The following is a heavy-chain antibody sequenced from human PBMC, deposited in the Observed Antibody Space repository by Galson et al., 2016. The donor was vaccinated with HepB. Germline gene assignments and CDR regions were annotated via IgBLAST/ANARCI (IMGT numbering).Heavy chain of an antibody. CDR3: ASYVDDFFGSLDY. D-gene: IGHD3-10*01. V-gene: IGHV1-69*13. Sequence: SVKVSCKASGGNFSNYVINWVRQAPGQGLEWMGGIIVIFATPHYAQKFQDRVTIIADESTRIVYMELGSLRSEDTAIYYCASYVDDFFGSLDYWGQGTLVTVSS. J-gene: IGHJ4*02. CDR2: IIVIFATP. CDR1: GGNFSNYV.